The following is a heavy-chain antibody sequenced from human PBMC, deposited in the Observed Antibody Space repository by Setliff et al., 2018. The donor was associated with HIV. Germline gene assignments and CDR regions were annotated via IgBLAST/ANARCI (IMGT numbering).Heavy chain of an antibody. CDR3: ARHLTTAVSPSYFDS. J-gene: IGHJ4*02. CDR2: IYYSGNT. V-gene: IGHV4-39*01. Sequence: SETLSLTCTVSGGSVSTTYYWGWIRQPPGTGLEWIASIYYSGNTYYNPSLKSRVTISIDTSKNQFSLTPSSVTAADTAVYYCARHLTTAVSPSYFDSWGQGTLVTVSS. D-gene: IGHD3-9*01. CDR1: GGSVSTTYY.